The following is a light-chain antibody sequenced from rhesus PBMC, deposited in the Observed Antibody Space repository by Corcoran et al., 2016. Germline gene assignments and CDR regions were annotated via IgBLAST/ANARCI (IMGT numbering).Light chain of an antibody. CDR2: AAS. Sequence: DIQMTQSPSSLSASVGDTVTITCRASQGISSYLNWFQQKPGKAHKLLIYAASSLESGVPSRFSGSGSGTDFTLTISSLQPEDFAVYYCLQHNSYPFTFGPGTKLDIK. CDR3: LQHNSYPFT. CDR1: QGISSY. V-gene: IGKV1-28*03. J-gene: IGKJ3*01.